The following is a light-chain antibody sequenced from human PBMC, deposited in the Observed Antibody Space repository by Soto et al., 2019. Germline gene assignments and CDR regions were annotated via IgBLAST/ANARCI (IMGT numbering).Light chain of an antibody. CDR3: SSYTSSSTRVV. CDR2: DVS. V-gene: IGLV2-14*01. J-gene: IGLJ2*01. Sequence: QSALTQPASVSGSPGQSITISCTGTSSDVGGYNYVSWYQQHPGKVPKLIIYDVSSRPSGVSNRFSGSKPDNTASLTISGLQTEDEADYYCSSYTSSSTRVVFGGGTKVTVL. CDR1: SSDVGGYNY.